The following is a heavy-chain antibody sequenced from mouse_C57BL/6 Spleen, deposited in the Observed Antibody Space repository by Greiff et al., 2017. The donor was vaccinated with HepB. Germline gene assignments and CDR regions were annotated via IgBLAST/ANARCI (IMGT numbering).Heavy chain of an antibody. V-gene: IGHV5-4*01. CDR1: GFTFSSYA. D-gene: IGHD2-2*01. Sequence: EVQGVESGGGLVKPGGSLKLSCAASGFTFSSYAMSWVRQTPEKRLEWVATISDGGSYTYYPDNVKGRFTISRDNAKNNLYLQMSHLKSEDTAMYYCASEEVTQYYCDYWGQGTTLTVSS. CDR2: ISDGGSYT. J-gene: IGHJ2*01. CDR3: ASEEVTQYYCDY.